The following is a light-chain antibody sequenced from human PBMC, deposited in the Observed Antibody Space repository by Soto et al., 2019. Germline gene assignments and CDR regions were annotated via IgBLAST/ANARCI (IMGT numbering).Light chain of an antibody. CDR3: AAWDDSVV. Sequence: QSVLTQPPSASGTPGQRVTISCSGSSSNIGSNYVYWYQQLPGTAPKLLIYRNNQRPSGVPDRFSGSKSGTSASLASSGLRSEDEADYYCAAWDDSVVFGGGTKLTVL. CDR2: RNN. J-gene: IGLJ2*01. V-gene: IGLV1-47*01. CDR1: SSNIGSNY.